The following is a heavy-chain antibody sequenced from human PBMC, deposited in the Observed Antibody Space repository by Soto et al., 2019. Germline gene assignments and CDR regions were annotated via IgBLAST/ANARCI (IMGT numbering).Heavy chain of an antibody. Sequence: ASVKVSCKASGYTFTSYAMHWVRQAPGQRLEWMGWINAGNGNTKYSQKFQGRVTITRDTSASTAYMELSSLRSEDTAVYYCARSPSALYYYDSSGTYYFDYWGQGTLVTVSS. CDR1: GYTFTSYA. CDR3: ARSPSALYYYDSSGTYYFDY. J-gene: IGHJ4*02. CDR2: INAGNGNT. V-gene: IGHV1-3*01. D-gene: IGHD3-22*01.